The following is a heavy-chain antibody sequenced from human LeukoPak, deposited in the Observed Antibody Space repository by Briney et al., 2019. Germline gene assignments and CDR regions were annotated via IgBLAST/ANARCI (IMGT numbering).Heavy chain of an antibody. V-gene: IGHV3-7*01. CDR2: IKPDGSEE. CDR1: KFSFSTSW. Sequence: GGSLRLSCAAAKFSFSTSWMTWVRQAPGKGLEWVANIKPDGSEEVYVDSVKGRFTISRDNSQNSLYLQMSSLRADDTAVYYCARDPYNGGGYGAFDIWGRGTVVTVSS. J-gene: IGHJ3*02. D-gene: IGHD3-22*01. CDR3: ARDPYNGGGYGAFDI.